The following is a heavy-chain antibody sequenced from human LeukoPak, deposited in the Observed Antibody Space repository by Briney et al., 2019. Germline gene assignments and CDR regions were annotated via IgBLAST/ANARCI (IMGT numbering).Heavy chain of an antibody. Sequence: GGSLRLSCAASGFTFSSYAMSWVRQAPGKGLEWVSAISGSGGSTYYADSVKGRFTTSRDNSKNTLYLQMNSLRAEDTAVYYCAKKGVGATNYFDYWGQGTLVTVSS. D-gene: IGHD1-26*01. V-gene: IGHV3-23*01. CDR2: ISGSGGST. CDR3: AKKGVGATNYFDY. CDR1: GFTFSSYA. J-gene: IGHJ4*02.